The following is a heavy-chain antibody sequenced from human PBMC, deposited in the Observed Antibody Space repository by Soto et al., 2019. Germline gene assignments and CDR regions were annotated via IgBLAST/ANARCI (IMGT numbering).Heavy chain of an antibody. V-gene: IGHV3-23*01. CDR1: GFTFSNYA. CDR2: ISGSGRNT. J-gene: IGHJ4*02. D-gene: IGHD2-15*01. Sequence: GGSLRLSCAASGFTFSNYAMNWVRQAPGKGLEWVSSISGSGRNTYYADSVKGRFTISRDNSKNTLYLQMNSLRAEDTAVYYCAKFPLVVPSAGSFDYWGQGTLVTVSS. CDR3: AKFPLVVPSAGSFDY.